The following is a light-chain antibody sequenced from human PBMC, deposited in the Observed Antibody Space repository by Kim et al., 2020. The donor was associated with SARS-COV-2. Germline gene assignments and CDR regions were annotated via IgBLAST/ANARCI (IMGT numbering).Light chain of an antibody. CDR2: EDT. V-gene: IGLV3-25*03. J-gene: IGLJ3*02. CDR3: QSSDSSDTFWV. Sequence: PEQTTRITCSVNALPNQYAYWFQQKPGQAPVLVIYEDTERPSGIPERFSGSTSGTTVTLTISGVQAEDEADYYCQSSDSSDTFWVFGGGTQLTVL. CDR1: ALPNQY.